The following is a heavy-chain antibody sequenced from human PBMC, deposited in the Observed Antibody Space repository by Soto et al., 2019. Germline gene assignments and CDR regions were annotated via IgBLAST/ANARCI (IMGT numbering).Heavy chain of an antibody. J-gene: IGHJ5*02. V-gene: IGHV1-8*01. Sequence: QVQLVQSGAEVKKPGASVKVSCKTSGYTFTSYDINWVRQATGQGLEWMGWMNPNSGNTGYAQKFQGRVTMTRNTSISTAYMELSSLRSEDTAVYYCARGSYYDSSGYRGNWFDPWGQGTLVTVSS. CDR1: GYTFTSYD. CDR3: ARGSYYDSSGYRGNWFDP. CDR2: MNPNSGNT. D-gene: IGHD3-22*01.